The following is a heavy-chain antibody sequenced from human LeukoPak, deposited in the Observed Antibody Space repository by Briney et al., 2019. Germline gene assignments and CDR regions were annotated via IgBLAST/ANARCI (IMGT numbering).Heavy chain of an antibody. D-gene: IGHD6-6*01. CDR2: IIPIFGTA. CDR3: ARGIAQIGWGLYSSSSRGMDV. Sequence: SVKVSCKASGGTFSSYAISWVRQAPGQGLEWMGGIIPIFGTANYAQKFQGRVTITADESTSTAYMELSSLRSEDTAVYYCARGIAQIGWGLYSSSSRGMDVWGQGTTVTVS. V-gene: IGHV1-69*13. CDR1: GGTFSSYA. J-gene: IGHJ6*02.